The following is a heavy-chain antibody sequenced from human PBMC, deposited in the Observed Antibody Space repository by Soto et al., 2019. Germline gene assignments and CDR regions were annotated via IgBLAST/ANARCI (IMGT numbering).Heavy chain of an antibody. CDR2: IIPIFGTA. CDR1: GGTFSSYA. J-gene: IGHJ4*02. V-gene: IGHV1-69*13. Sequence: SSVKVSCKASGGTFSSYAISWVRQAPGQGLEWMGGIIPIFGTANYAQKFQGRVTITADESTSTAYMELSSLRSEDTAVYYCARDFVGGDYYGSGSYFDYWGQGTLVTVSS. D-gene: IGHD3-10*01. CDR3: ARDFVGGDYYGSGSYFDY.